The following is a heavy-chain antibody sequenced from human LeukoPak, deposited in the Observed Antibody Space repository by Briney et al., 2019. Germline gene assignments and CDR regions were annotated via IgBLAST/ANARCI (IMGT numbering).Heavy chain of an antibody. CDR1: GFTNY. CDR2: IYSSGST. D-gene: IGHD5-24*01. J-gene: IGHJ5*02. Sequence: PGGSQRLSCGASGFTNYMSWVRQAPDRGLEWVSSIYSSGSTYYADSVRGRFTISRDKTKNTLFLLMNSLRVEDTALYYCARDLLEPEMAAWGLGTLVTVSS. V-gene: IGHV3-53*01. CDR3: ARDLLEPEMAA.